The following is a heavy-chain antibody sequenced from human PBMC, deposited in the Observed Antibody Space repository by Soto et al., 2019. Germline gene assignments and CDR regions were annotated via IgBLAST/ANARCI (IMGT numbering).Heavy chain of an antibody. CDR3: ARTAAAGKNYYGVDV. Sequence: GESLKISCTGSGYTFTSYWIGWVRQMPGKGLECMGIIYPGDSDTRYSPSFQGQVTISADKSISTAYLQWSSLEASDTAMYYCARTAAAGKNYYGVDVWGQGTTVTVS. V-gene: IGHV5-51*01. CDR1: GYTFTSYW. CDR2: IYPGDSDT. D-gene: IGHD6-13*01. J-gene: IGHJ6*02.